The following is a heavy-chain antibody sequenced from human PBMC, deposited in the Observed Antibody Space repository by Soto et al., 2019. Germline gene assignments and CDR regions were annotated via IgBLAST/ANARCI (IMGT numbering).Heavy chain of an antibody. D-gene: IGHD6-19*01. CDR1: GYTFTGYA. CDR2: INAGNGNT. CDR3: ASAVAVPADFDY. V-gene: IGHV1-3*05. J-gene: IGHJ4*02. Sequence: QVQLVQSGAEEKKPGASVKVSCKASGYTFTGYAMHWVRQAPGQRLEWMGWINAGNGNTKYSQKFQGRVTITRDTSASTAYLELSSLRSEDTAVYYCASAVAVPADFDYWGQGTLVTVSS.